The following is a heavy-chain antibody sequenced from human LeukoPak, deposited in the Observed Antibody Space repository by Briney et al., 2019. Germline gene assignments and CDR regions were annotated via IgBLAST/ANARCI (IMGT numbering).Heavy chain of an antibody. CDR3: ARPRDSSSQYWYFDL. Sequence: SETLSLTCTVSGGSISSSSYYWGWIRQPPGKGLEWIGSIYYSGSTYYNPSLKSRVTISVDTSKNQFSLKLSSVTAADTAVYYCARPRDSSSQYWYFDLWGRGTLVTVSS. J-gene: IGHJ2*01. D-gene: IGHD6-13*01. CDR2: IYYSGST. V-gene: IGHV4-39*07. CDR1: GGSISSSSYY.